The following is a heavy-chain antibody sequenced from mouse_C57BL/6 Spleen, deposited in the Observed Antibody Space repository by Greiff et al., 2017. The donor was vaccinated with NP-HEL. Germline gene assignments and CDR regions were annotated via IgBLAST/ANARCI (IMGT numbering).Heavy chain of an antibody. D-gene: IGHD3-2*02. CDR2: IDPSDSET. CDR1: GYTFTSYW. CDR3: AREGHSSGPYYFDY. Sequence: QVQLKQPGAELVRPGSSVKLSCKASGYTFTSYWMHWVKQRPIQGLEWIGNIDPSDSETHYNQKFKDKATLTVDKSSSTAYMQLSSLTSEDSAVYYCAREGHSSGPYYFDYWGQGTTLTVSS. J-gene: IGHJ2*01. V-gene: IGHV1-52*01.